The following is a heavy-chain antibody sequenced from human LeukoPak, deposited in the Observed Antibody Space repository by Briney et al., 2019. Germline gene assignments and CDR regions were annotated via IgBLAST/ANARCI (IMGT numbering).Heavy chain of an antibody. CDR3: ARDTEDTAMVTSPVVPFL. D-gene: IGHD5-18*01. CDR2: ISSSSSYI. Sequence: PGGSLRLSCAASGFTFSSYSMNWVRQAPGKGLEWVSSISSSSSYIYYADSVKGRFTISRDNAKNSLYLQMNSLRAEDTAVYYCARDTEDTAMVTSPVVPFLWGQGTLVTVSS. CDR1: GFTFSSYS. V-gene: IGHV3-21*01. J-gene: IGHJ4*02.